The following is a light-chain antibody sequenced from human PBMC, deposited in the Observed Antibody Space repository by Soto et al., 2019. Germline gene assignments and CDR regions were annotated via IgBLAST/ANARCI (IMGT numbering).Light chain of an antibody. J-gene: IGKJ1*01. CDR2: GAS. Sequence: IVLTQSPATLSLSPGERATLSCRASQSVSSNLAWYQQIPGQAPRFLIYGASTRATGIPVRFSGSGSGTEFTLTISSLQSEDFAVYYCQQYDNWPRTFGQGTKVDIK. V-gene: IGKV3-15*01. CDR1: QSVSSN. CDR3: QQYDNWPRT.